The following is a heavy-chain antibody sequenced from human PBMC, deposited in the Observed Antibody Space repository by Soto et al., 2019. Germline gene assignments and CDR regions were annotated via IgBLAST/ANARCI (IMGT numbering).Heavy chain of an antibody. V-gene: IGHV3-49*03. Sequence: GSLRLSCTASGFTFGDYAMSWFRQAPGKGLEWVGFIRSKAYGGTTEYAASVKGRFTISRDDSKSIAYLQMNSLKTEDTAVYYCTRVRSSGYYRLYYYYYGMDVWGQGTTVTVSS. CDR2: IRSKAYGGTT. CDR3: TRVRSSGYYRLYYYYYGMDV. CDR1: GFTFGDYA. J-gene: IGHJ6*02. D-gene: IGHD3-22*01.